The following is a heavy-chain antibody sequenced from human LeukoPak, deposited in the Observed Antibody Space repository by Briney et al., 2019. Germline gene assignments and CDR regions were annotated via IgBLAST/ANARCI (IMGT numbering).Heavy chain of an antibody. D-gene: IGHD3-10*01. CDR3: ARGVGYGSPYYFDY. J-gene: IGHJ4*02. CDR1: GGSISSSSYY. CDR2: ISYSGST. Sequence: SETLSLTCTVSGGSISSSSYYWSWIRQPPGKGLEWIGYISYSGSTNYNPSLKSRVTISLDTSKNQFSLKLSSVTAADTAVYYCARGVGYGSPYYFDYWGQGTLVTVSS. V-gene: IGHV4-61*01.